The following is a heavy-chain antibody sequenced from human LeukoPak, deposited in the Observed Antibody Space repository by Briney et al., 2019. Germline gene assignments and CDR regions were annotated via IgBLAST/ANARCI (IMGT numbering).Heavy chain of an antibody. CDR3: ARAWSYSTGWYNY. J-gene: IGHJ4*02. CDR2: IGRNASRT. Sequence: GGSLRLSCAVSGFIFDNYGMSWVRQSPGKGLEWVSGIGRNASRTGYGDSVRGRFTISRDNAKNSLYLQMNSLRVEDTAVYYCARAWSYSTGWYNYWGQGTLVTVSS. V-gene: IGHV3-20*04. CDR1: GFIFDNYG. D-gene: IGHD6-19*01.